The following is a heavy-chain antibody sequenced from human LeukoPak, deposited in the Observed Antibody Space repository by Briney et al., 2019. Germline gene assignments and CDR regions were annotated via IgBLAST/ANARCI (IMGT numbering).Heavy chain of an antibody. Sequence: PGESLKISCKGSGYSFTSYWIGWVRQMPGKGLEWMGIIYPGDSDTRYSPSFQGQVTISADKSISTAYLQWSSLKASDTAMYYCARTDYYYGSSGYRYPDAFDIWGQGTMVTVSS. V-gene: IGHV5-51*01. CDR3: ARTDYYYGSSGYRYPDAFDI. CDR1: GYSFTSYW. D-gene: IGHD3-22*01. CDR2: IYPGDSDT. J-gene: IGHJ3*02.